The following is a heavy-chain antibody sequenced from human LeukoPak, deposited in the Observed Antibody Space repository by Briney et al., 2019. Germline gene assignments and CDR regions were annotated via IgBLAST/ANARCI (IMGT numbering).Heavy chain of an antibody. D-gene: IGHD3-3*01. Sequence: PGGSLRLSCAASGFTFSSYGMHWVRQAPGKGLEWVAVIWYDGSNKYYADSVKGRFTISRDNSKNTLYLQMNSLRAEDTAAYYCDVFGVVTLGAFDIWGQGTMVTVSS. V-gene: IGHV3-33*01. J-gene: IGHJ3*02. CDR2: IWYDGSNK. CDR1: GFTFSSYG. CDR3: DVFGVVTLGAFDI.